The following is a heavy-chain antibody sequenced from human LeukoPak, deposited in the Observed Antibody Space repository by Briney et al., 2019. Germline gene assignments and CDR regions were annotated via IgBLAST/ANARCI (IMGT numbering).Heavy chain of an antibody. D-gene: IGHD3-10*01. CDR3: ARRDGGSGSYYNSHWYFDL. CDR1: GGSISSYY. CDR2: IYYSGST. J-gene: IGHJ2*01. V-gene: IGHV4-59*08. Sequence: SETLSLTCTVSGGSISSYYWSWIRPPPGKGLEWIGYIYYSGSTYYNPSLKSRVTISVDTSKNQFSLKLSSVTAADTAVYYCARRDGGSGSYYNSHWYFDLWGRGTLVTVSS.